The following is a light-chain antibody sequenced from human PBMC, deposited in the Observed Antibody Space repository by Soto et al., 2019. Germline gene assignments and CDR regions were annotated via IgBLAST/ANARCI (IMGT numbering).Light chain of an antibody. Sequence: EIVLTQSPATLFLSPGERATLSCRASQSVSSYLAWYQHKPGQAPRLLIYDASNSATSIPARFSGSGSGTDFTLIISSLEPEDFAVYYCQQRSNWPRTFGQGTKVEIK. J-gene: IGKJ1*01. CDR3: QQRSNWPRT. CDR1: QSVSSY. CDR2: DAS. V-gene: IGKV3-11*01.